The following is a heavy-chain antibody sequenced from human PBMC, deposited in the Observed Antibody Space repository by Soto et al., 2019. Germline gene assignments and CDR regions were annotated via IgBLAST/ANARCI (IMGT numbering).Heavy chain of an antibody. J-gene: IGHJ4*02. CDR2: IYPSDSDT. D-gene: IGHD3-3*01. V-gene: IGHV5-51*01. Sequence: GESLKISCKGSGYNFAGYWTAWVRQMPGKGLELMGIIYPSDSDTRYRPSFQGQVTISADKSISSAYLQWSSLRASDTAMYHCARGGVSTRTFDYWGQGTPVTLSS. CDR3: ARGGVSTRTFDY. CDR1: GYNFAGYW.